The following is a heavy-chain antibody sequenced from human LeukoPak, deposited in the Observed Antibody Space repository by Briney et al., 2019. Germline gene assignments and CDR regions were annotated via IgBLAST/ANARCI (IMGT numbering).Heavy chain of an antibody. Sequence: GASVKVSCKASGGTFSSYAISWVRQAPGQGLEWMGGIIPIFGTANYAQKFQGRVTITADESTSTAYMELSSLRSEDTAVYYCARGTYYYDTSGYLFLNWGQGTLVTVSS. J-gene: IGHJ4*02. CDR1: GGTFSSYA. D-gene: IGHD3-22*01. CDR2: IIPIFGTA. V-gene: IGHV1-69*13. CDR3: ARGTYYYDTSGYLFLN.